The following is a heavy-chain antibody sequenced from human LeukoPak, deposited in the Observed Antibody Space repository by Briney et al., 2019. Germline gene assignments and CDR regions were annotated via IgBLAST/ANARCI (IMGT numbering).Heavy chain of an antibody. CDR1: GFTFSSYA. V-gene: IGHV3-23*01. D-gene: IGHD3-10*01. Sequence: PGGSLRLSCAASGFTFSSYAMSWVRQAPGKGLEWVTAISGSGGSTYYADSVKGRLTISRDNSKNTLYLQMNSLRAEDTAVYYCAKSGRYYGSGTPDYWGQGTLVTVSS. CDR2: ISGSGGST. J-gene: IGHJ4*02. CDR3: AKSGRYYGSGTPDY.